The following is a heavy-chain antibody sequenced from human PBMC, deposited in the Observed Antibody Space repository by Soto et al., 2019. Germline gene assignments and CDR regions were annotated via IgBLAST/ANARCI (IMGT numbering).Heavy chain of an antibody. CDR3: ATGAGGVAAHVI. CDR1: GYSFTSFG. CDR2: VNAYNGNT. D-gene: IGHD6-6*01. Sequence: QVQLVQSGGEVKKPGASVKVSCKASGYSFTSFGVNWVRQAPGQGLEWMGWVNAYNGNTNYAQKFQGRVTLTADTSTSIAYMEVGSCRSDDAAGYYCATGAGGVAAHVIWGQGTLVTVSS. V-gene: IGHV1-18*01. J-gene: IGHJ4*02.